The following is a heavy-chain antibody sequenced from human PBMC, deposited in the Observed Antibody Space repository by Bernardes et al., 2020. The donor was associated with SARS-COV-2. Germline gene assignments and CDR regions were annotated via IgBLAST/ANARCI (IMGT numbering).Heavy chain of an antibody. D-gene: IGHD2-15*01. Sequence: GGSLRLSCAASGFIFSNVYMSWVRQAPGKGLEWLGRIKTKTDGGTADYAAPVKGRFTISREDSKNTVYRQMNSLQIEDTALYYCQGYCSEICNRAFDIWGQGTMVPVSS. CDR3: QGYCSEICNRAFDI. V-gene: IGHV3-15*01. CDR2: IKTKTDGGTA. J-gene: IGHJ3*02. CDR1: GFIFSNVY.